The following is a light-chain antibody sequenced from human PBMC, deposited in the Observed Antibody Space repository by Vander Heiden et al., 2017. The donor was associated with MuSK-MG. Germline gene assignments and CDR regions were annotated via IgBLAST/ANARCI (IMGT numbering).Light chain of an antibody. CDR3: AAWDDNRNGPV. Sequence: QSVLTQPPSASGTPGQRVTIPCSGSSSNIGSNTVSWYQQLPGTAPKLLIYTNNRRPSGFPDRFSGSKSGTSASLAISGLQSEDEADYYCAAWDDNRNGPVFGGGTQLSVL. CDR1: SSNIGSNT. V-gene: IGLV1-44*01. CDR2: TNN. J-gene: IGLJ2*01.